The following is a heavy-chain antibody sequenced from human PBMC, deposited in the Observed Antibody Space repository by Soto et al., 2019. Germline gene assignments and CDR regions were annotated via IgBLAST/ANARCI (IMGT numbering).Heavy chain of an antibody. J-gene: IGHJ6*02. Sequence: SVKVSCKASGDVFRSYGINWVRQAPGQGXEWMGGIIPISGTTNYAQKFQGRVAITADESTDTVYMELSRLRSEDTAVYFCARVRCFNGLCHTADYGMDVWGQGTTVTVSS. V-gene: IGHV1-69*13. CDR3: ARVRCFNGLCHTADYGMDV. CDR1: GDVFRSYG. D-gene: IGHD2-8*01. CDR2: IIPISGTT.